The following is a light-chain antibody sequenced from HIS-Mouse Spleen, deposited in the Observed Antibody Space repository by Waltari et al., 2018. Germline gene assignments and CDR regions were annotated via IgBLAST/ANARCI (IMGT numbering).Light chain of an antibody. CDR2: SNK. V-gene: IGLV1-44*01. J-gene: IGLJ2*01. Sequence: QSVLTQPPSASGTPGQRVTISCSGSSSNIGSNTVNWYQQLPGTAPKLLIYSNKYLPAGVPDRFSGAKSCTSASLAISGLQSEDEADYYCAAWDDSLNGVVFGGGTKLTVL. CDR3: AAWDDSLNGVV. CDR1: SSNIGSNT.